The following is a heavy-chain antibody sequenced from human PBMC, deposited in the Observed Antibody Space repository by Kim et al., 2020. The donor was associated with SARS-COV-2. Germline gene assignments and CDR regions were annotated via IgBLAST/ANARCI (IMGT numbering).Heavy chain of an antibody. CDR3: ARESSGTYLTWFDP. CDR1: GGSVSSGSYY. J-gene: IGHJ5*02. Sequence: SETLSLTCTVSGGSVSSGSYYWSWIRQPPGKVLEWIGYIYYSGSANYNPSLKSQVTISVDTSKNQFSLKLSSVTAADTAVYYCARESSGTYLTWFDPWGQGTLVTVSS. CDR2: IYYSGSA. V-gene: IGHV4-61*01. D-gene: IGHD1-26*01.